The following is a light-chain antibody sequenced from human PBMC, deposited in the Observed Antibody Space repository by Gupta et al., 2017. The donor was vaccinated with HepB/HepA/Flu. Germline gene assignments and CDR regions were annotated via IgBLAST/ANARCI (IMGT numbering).Light chain of an antibody. J-gene: IGLJ1*01. CDR2: HVS. CDR3: CSDAGSDTNV. V-gene: IGLV2-11*01. Sequence: QSALTQPRSVSGSPGQSVTLSCTGTSSDVGTYDSVSWYQQHPGKASKLIIYHVSERPSGVPNRFSGSKPGNTASLTISGLQAEDEADYFCCSDAGSDTNVFGTGTKVTVL. CDR1: SSDVGTYDS.